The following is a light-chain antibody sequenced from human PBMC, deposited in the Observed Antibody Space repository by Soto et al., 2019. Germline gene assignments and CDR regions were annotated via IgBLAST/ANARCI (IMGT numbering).Light chain of an antibody. CDR1: QSISNW. V-gene: IGKV1-5*01. Sequence: DIQMTQSPSTLSASVGDRVTITCRASQSISNWLAWYQQKPGKAPRLLIYDASYLERGVPSRFSSSGSGTEFTLTISDLQPDDLATYYCQQYNSFWTFGQGTKVEI. CDR2: DAS. CDR3: QQYNSFWT. J-gene: IGKJ1*01.